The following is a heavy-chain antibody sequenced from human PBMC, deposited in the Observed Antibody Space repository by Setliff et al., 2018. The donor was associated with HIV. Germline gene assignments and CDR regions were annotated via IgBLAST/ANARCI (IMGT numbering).Heavy chain of an antibody. CDR1: GGSISSDDYY. D-gene: IGHD6-19*01. CDR2: IYHSGST. CDR3: VRGPQWLVQKGRVYYFDY. J-gene: IGHJ4*02. V-gene: IGHV4-30-4*08. Sequence: SETLSLTCTVSGGSISSDDYYWNWIRQPPGKGLEWIASIYHSGSTYYNPSLQRRVTISVDTSKNQVSLKLNSMTAADTAVYFCVRGPQWLVQKGRVYYFDYWGQGTLVTVSS.